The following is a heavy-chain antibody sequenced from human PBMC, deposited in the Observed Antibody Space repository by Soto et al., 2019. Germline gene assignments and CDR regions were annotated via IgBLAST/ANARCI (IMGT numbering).Heavy chain of an antibody. J-gene: IGHJ5*02. CDR1: GYTFTSYA. V-gene: IGHV1-3*01. CDR3: ARGPLRNWFDP. D-gene: IGHD5-12*01. CDR2: INAGNGNT. Sequence: ASVKVSCQASGYTFTSYAMHWVRQAPGQRLEWMGWINAGNGNTKYSQKFRGRVTITKNTSASTAYMELSSLRSEDTAVYYCARGPLRNWFDPWGQGTLVTVSS.